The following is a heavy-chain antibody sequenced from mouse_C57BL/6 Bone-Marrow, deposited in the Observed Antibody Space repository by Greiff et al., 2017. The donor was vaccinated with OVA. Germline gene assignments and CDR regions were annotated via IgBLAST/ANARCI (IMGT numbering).Heavy chain of an antibody. J-gene: IGHJ2*01. CDR2: INYDGSST. CDR1: GFTFSDYY. V-gene: IGHV5-16*01. CDR3: ARDPYGYDGDWYFDY. D-gene: IGHD2-2*01. Sequence: EVKLVESEGGLVQPGSSMKLSCTASGFTFSDYYMAWVRQVPEKGLEWVANINYDGSSTYYLDSLKSRFIISRDNAKNILYLQMSSLKSEDTATYYCARDPYGYDGDWYFDYWGQGTTLTVSS.